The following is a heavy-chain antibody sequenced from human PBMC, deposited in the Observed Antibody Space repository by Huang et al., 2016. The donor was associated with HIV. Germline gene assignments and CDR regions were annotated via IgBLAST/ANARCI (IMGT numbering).Heavy chain of an antibody. CDR1: GGSFTGNY. CDR3: AGRWTILGWLLGLGV. D-gene: IGHD3-3*01. J-gene: IGHJ6*02. Sequence: QMQLQQRGAGLLKPSETLSLTCGVSGGSFTGNYLTWIRQAPGNGLECIGEVNDSGATNYHPALSGRVTISLAKSNRELSRDLRSVTASDTAVYYCAGRWTILGWLLGLGVWGQGTTVIVSS. CDR2: VNDSGAT. V-gene: IGHV4-34*02.